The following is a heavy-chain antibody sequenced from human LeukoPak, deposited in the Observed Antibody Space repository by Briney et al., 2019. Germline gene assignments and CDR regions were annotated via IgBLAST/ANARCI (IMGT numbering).Heavy chain of an antibody. CDR1: GYTFTSYG. D-gene: IGHD3-3*01. V-gene: IGHV1-18*01. Sequence: GASVKVSCKASGYTFTSYGISWVRQASGQGLEWMGWISAYNGNTNYAQKLQGRVTMTTDTSTSTAYMEPRSLRSDDTAVYYCARVGSPAFGVVTPMDVWGKGTTVTVSS. CDR2: ISAYNGNT. J-gene: IGHJ6*03. CDR3: ARVGSPAFGVVTPMDV.